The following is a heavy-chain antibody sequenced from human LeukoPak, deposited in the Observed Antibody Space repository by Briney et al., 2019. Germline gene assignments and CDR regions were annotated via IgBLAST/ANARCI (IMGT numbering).Heavy chain of an antibody. V-gene: IGHV3-74*01. Sequence: GGSLRLSCAVSGFTFSSYWMHWVRQAPGKGLVWVSRIDRDGSRINYADSVKGRFTISRDNGKNTLFLQMNSLRAEDAAVYYCVRGNDYGGPHYWGQGALVTVSS. CDR1: GFTFSSYW. CDR3: VRGNDYGGPHY. CDR2: IDRDGSRI. J-gene: IGHJ4*02. D-gene: IGHD4-23*01.